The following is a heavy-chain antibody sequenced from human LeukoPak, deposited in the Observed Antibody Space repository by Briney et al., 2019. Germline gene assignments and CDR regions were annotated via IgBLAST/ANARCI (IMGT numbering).Heavy chain of an antibody. Sequence: GASVKVSCKASGYTFTSYGISWVRQAPGQGLEWMGWISPYNGKTNYAQKFQGRVTMTKDISTSTAYMELRSLRSDDTAVYYCAGVVHSGSHPYYFDYWGQGTQVPVSS. V-gene: IGHV1-18*01. D-gene: IGHD1-26*01. CDR2: ISPYNGKT. CDR3: AGVVHSGSHPYYFDY. J-gene: IGHJ4*02. CDR1: GYTFTSYG.